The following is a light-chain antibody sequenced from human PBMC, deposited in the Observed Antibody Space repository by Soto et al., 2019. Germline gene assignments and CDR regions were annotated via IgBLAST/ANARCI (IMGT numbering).Light chain of an antibody. Sequence: EIVLTQSASTLSSSPGERATLSCGASQSVSSYLAWYQQKPGQAPRLLIYDASNRATGIPARFSGSGYGTDFNLTISSLETEDFAVYYCQQRSNWRITFGQGTRLEIK. CDR2: DAS. J-gene: IGKJ5*01. V-gene: IGKV3-11*01. CDR3: QQRSNWRIT. CDR1: QSVSSY.